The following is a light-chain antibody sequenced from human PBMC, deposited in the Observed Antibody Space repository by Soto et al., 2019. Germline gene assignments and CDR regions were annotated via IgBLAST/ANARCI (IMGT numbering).Light chain of an antibody. J-gene: IGKJ5*01. CDR2: GAS. CDR3: QQRNYWQVT. Sequence: EIVLTESPGTLSLSPGERATLSCRASQSVSNNYLAWYQQKPGQAPRLLIYGASNRATGIPARFSGSWSGTEFTLTISSLQSEDFAVYYCQQRNYWQVTFGQGTRLEIK. V-gene: IGKV3D-20*02. CDR1: QSVSNNY.